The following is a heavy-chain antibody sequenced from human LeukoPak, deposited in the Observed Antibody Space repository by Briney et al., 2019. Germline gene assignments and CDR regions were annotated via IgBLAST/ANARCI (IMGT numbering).Heavy chain of an antibody. Sequence: PGGSLRLSCAASGFTFSSYGMHWVRQAPGKGLEGVAVIWYDGSNKYYADSVKGRFTISRDNSKNTLYLQMNSLRAEDTAVYYCARDGYYYDSSGDAFDIWGQGTMVTVSS. CDR3: ARDGYYYDSSGDAFDI. CDR1: GFTFSSYG. J-gene: IGHJ3*02. V-gene: IGHV3-33*01. CDR2: IWYDGSNK. D-gene: IGHD3-22*01.